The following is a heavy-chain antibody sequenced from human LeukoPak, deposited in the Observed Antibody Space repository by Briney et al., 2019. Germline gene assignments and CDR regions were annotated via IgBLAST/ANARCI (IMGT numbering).Heavy chain of an antibody. CDR1: GYSFTSYW. D-gene: IGHD6-19*01. CDR3: ARLPQQWLGSRPFYYFDY. CDR2: IYPGDSDT. J-gene: IGHJ4*02. V-gene: IGHV5-51*01. Sequence: GESLKISCKGSGYSFTSYWIGWVRRMPGKGLEWMGIIYPGDSDTRYSPSFQGQVTISADKSISTAYLQWSSLKASDTAMYYCARLPQQWLGSRPFYYFDYWGQGTLVTVSS.